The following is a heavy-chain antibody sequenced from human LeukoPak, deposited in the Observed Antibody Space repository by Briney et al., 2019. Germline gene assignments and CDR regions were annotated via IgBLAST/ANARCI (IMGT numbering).Heavy chain of an antibody. Sequence: PGGSLRLSCSAPGFTFSTYGMHWVRQAPGKGLEWVGRIKRKSDGGTTDYAAPVKGRFTISRDDSKNTLYLQMNSLKSEDTAVYYCTTELDIRPNHYWGQGTLVTVSS. CDR2: IKRKSDGGTT. V-gene: IGHV3-15*01. D-gene: IGHD3-22*01. CDR1: GFTFSTYG. CDR3: TTELDIRPNHY. J-gene: IGHJ4*02.